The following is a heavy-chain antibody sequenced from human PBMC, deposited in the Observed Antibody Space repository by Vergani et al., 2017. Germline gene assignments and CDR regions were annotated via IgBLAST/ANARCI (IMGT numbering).Heavy chain of an antibody. CDR1: GESFSSFY. D-gene: IGHD3-10*01. V-gene: IGHV4-34*02. J-gene: IGHJ5*02. CDR3: VRTVALWFGETKDGGWFDP. Sequence: QVQLQQWGAGVVKPSGTLSLTCAVLGESFSSFYWSWIRQPPGKGLEWIGEINNDGHTNYNPSLESRVTVSRDTAKNQFSLNLMSVTAADTAVYYCVRTVALWFGETKDGGWFDPWGQGTLVTVTS. CDR2: INNDGHT.